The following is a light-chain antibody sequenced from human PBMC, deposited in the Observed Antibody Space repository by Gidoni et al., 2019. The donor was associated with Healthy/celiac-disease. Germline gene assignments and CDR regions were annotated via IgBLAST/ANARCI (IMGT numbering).Light chain of an antibody. CDR2: DAS. J-gene: IGKJ5*01. CDR1: QSVSSY. CDR3: QQRSNWPPIT. V-gene: IGKV3-11*01. Sequence: EIVLTQSPATLSLSPGVRATLSCRASQSVSSYLAWYQQKPGQAPRLLIYDASNRATGIPARFSGSGSGTDFTLTISSLEPEDFAVYYCQQRSNWPPITFGQGTRLEIK.